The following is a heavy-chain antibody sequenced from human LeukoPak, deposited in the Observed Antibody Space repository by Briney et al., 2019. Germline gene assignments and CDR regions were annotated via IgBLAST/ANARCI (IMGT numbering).Heavy chain of an antibody. CDR1: GHTFTSYG. D-gene: IGHD4-17*01. J-gene: IGHJ4*02. V-gene: IGHV1-18*01. CDR2: ISAYNGNT. CDR3: ARDLNLDYGVSLPPLLSADY. Sequence: ASVKVSCKASGHTFTSYGISWVRQAPGQGLEWMGWISAYNGNTNYAQKLQGRVTMTTDTSTSTAYMELRSLRSDDTAVYYCARDLNLDYGVSLPPLLSADYWGQGTLVTVSS.